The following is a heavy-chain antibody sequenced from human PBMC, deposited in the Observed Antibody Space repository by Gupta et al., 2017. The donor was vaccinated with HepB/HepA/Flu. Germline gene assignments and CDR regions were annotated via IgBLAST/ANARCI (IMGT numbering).Heavy chain of an antibody. J-gene: IGHJ1*01. V-gene: IGHV3-7*01. CDR2: IKQDGTEK. D-gene: IGHD3-22*01. CDR3: AGVAAIYSDLLEEFFQH. Sequence: EVQLVESGGGLVQPGGSLRVSCAASGLTFSTSWLSWVRLAPGPGCELEATIKQDGTEKSSVELVKGRFTVSRDNAQNSLYLQTNSLSAEVTAVYYCAGVAAIYSDLLEEFFQHWG. CDR1: GLTFSTSW.